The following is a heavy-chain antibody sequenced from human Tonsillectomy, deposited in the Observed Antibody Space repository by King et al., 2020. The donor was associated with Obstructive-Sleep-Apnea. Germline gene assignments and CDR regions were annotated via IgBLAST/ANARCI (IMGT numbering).Heavy chain of an antibody. CDR1: GFTFSSYW. CDR2: INSDGSST. Sequence: VQLVESGGGLVQPGGSLRLSCAASGFTFSSYWMHWVRQAPGKGLVWVSRINSDGSSTSYADSVKGRFTISRDNAKTTLYLQTNSLRAEDTAVYYCARGPYCSSTSCYNYYGMDVWGQGTTVTVSS. D-gene: IGHD2-2*02. CDR3: ARGPYCSSTSCYNYYGMDV. V-gene: IGHV3-74*01. J-gene: IGHJ6*02.